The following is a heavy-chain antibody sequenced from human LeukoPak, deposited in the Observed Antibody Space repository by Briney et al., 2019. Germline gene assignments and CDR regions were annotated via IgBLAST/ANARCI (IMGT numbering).Heavy chain of an antibody. CDR3: ARSSMFRGVTVDY. Sequence: SETLSLTCTVSNGSISGYYWSWIRQPPGKGLEWIGYIYYSGSTNYSPSLRSRVTISVDTSKNQFSLKLSSVTAADTAVYYCARSSMFRGVTVDYWGQGTLVTVSS. D-gene: IGHD3-10*01. CDR2: IYYSGST. V-gene: IGHV4-59*01. J-gene: IGHJ4*02. CDR1: NGSISGYY.